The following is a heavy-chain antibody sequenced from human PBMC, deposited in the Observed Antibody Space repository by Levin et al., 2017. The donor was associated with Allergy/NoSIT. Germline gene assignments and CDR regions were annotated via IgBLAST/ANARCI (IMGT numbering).Heavy chain of an antibody. D-gene: IGHD3-22*01. CDR2: IFYSGST. Sequence: PSETLSLTCSVSGGSIISSFHYWGWLRQPPGKGLEWIGSIFYSGSTYYNPSLESRVTISVDTSKDQFSLKLTSVTAADTAVYYCASLGGITMIVVPFVRIGAPDIWGQGTMVTVSS. J-gene: IGHJ3*02. CDR3: ASLGGITMIVVPFVRIGAPDI. V-gene: IGHV4-39*01. CDR1: GGSIISSFHY.